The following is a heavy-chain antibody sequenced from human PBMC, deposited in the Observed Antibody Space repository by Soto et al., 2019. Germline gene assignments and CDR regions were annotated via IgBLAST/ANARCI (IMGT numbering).Heavy chain of an antibody. CDR3: ARAVAVPADFDY. CDR1: GYTFTGYA. CDR2: INAGNGNT. V-gene: IGHV1-3*05. D-gene: IGHD6-19*01. J-gene: IGHJ4*02. Sequence: QVQLVQSGAEEKKPGASVKVSCKASGYTFTGYAMHWVRQAPGQRLEWMGWINAGNGNTKYSQKFQGRVTITRDTPASTAYMELSSLRYEDTAVYYCARAVAVPADFDYWGQGTLVTVSS.